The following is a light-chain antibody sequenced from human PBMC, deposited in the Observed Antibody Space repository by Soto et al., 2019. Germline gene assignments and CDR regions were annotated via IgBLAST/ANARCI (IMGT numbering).Light chain of an antibody. Sequence: EIVMTQSPATLSVSPGERATLSCRASQSVRTYVAWYQQKAGQAPRLLIYDASNRATGIPARFSGSGSGTDFTLTISSLEPEDFAVYFCQQRINWRSTFRGGTRVDIK. V-gene: IGKV3-11*01. CDR1: QSVRTY. J-gene: IGKJ4*01. CDR2: DAS. CDR3: QQRINWRST.